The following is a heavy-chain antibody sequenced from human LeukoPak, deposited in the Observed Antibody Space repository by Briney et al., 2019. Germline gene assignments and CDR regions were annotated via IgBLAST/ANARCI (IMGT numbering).Heavy chain of an antibody. D-gene: IGHD2-2*01. CDR1: GFTLNRHW. V-gene: IGHV3-7*01. J-gene: IGHJ4*02. Sequence: GGSLRLSCAASGFTLNRHWMSWVRQAPGKGLEWVASIKQNGNEKHYVDSVKGRFIISRDNAENSVSLQMNSLRDEDTAIYYCATPYPREYCSSTTCYFNYWGQGTLVTVSS. CDR2: IKQNGNEK. CDR3: ATPYPREYCSSTTCYFNY.